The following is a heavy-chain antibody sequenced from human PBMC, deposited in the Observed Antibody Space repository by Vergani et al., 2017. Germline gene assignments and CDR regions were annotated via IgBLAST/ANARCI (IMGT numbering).Heavy chain of an antibody. D-gene: IGHD1-26*01. Sequence: QVQLVQSGAEVKKPGSSVKVFCKASGSTFSSYAISWVRQAPGQGLEGMGRIIPIFGTANYAQKFQGRVTITADESTSTAYMELSSVRSEDTAGYYCARDKREGVSYVSNDYWGQGTLVTVSS. CDR2: IIPIFGTA. CDR3: ARDKREGVSYVSNDY. J-gene: IGHJ4*02. CDR1: GSTFSSYA. V-gene: IGHV1-69*13.